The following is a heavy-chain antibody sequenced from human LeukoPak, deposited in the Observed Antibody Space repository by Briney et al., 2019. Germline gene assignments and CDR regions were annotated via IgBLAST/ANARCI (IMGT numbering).Heavy chain of an antibody. CDR2: IRSDGSNK. D-gene: IGHD2-8*01. CDR3: AKDRCSNGIGCYYYYMEV. J-gene: IGHJ6*03. V-gene: IGHV3-30*02. Sequence: GGSLRLSCAGSGFSFSSYGMHWVRQAPGKGLEWMAFIRSDGSNKYYADSVKGRFTISRDNSKNTLYLQMNSLRTEDTAVYYCAKDRCSNGIGCYYYYMEVWGKGTTVTISS. CDR1: GFSFSSYG.